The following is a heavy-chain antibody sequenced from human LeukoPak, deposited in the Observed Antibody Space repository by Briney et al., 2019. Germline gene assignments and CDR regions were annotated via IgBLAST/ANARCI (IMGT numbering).Heavy chain of an antibody. CDR2: IYSGGST. J-gene: IGHJ4*02. V-gene: IGHV3-53*01. CDR1: GFIFRSYG. D-gene: IGHD6-19*01. CDR3: AREGSGWPEYYFDY. Sequence: PGGSLSLSCAASGFIFRSYGMYWVRQAPGKGLEWVSVIYSGGSTYYADSVKGRFTISRDNSKNTLYLQMNSLRGEDTAVYYCAREGSGWPEYYFDYWGQGTLVTVSS.